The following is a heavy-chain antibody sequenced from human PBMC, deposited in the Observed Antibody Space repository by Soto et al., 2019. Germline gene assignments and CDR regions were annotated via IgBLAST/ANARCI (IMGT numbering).Heavy chain of an antibody. CDR3: AKDRGRGGSYYVYYYGMDV. D-gene: IGHD1-26*01. CDR1: GYTFTSYG. Sequence: ASVKVSCKASGYTFTSYGLSWVRQAPGQGLEWMGRISAYNYNTNYAQKLQGRVTMTTDTSTSTVYMELSSLSPEDTAMYFCAKDRGRGGSYYVYYYGMDVWGQGTTVTVSS. CDR2: ISAYNYNT. V-gene: IGHV1-18*01. J-gene: IGHJ6*02.